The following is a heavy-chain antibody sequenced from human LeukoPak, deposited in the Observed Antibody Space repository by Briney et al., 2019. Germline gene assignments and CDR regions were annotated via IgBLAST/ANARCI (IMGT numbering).Heavy chain of an antibody. CDR2: IYSGGST. Sequence: RGSLRLSCAASGFTVSSNYMSWVRQAPGKGLEWVSVIYSGGSTYYADSVKGRFTISRDNSKNTLYLQMNSLRAEDTAVYYSARSRDTALFDYWGQGTLVTVSS. J-gene: IGHJ4*02. CDR3: ARSRDTALFDY. D-gene: IGHD5-18*01. V-gene: IGHV3-66*01. CDR1: GFTVSSNY.